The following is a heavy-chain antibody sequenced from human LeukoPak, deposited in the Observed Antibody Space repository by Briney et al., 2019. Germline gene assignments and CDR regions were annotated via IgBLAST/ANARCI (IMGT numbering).Heavy chain of an antibody. Sequence: SETLSLTCTVSGGSISSYYWSWIRQPPGKGLEWIGYIYYSGSTNYNPSLKSRVTISVDTSKNQFSLKLSSVTAADTAVYYCASSNSGYDFRVSDYWGQGTLVTVSS. D-gene: IGHD5-12*01. V-gene: IGHV4-59*01. CDR1: GGSISSYY. CDR3: ASSNSGYDFRVSDY. J-gene: IGHJ4*02. CDR2: IYYSGST.